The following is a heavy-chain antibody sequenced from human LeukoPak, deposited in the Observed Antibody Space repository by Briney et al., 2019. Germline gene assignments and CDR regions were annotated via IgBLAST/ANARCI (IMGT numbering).Heavy chain of an antibody. J-gene: IGHJ4*02. V-gene: IGHV4-34*01. CDR3: ARSQWLLGIDY. Sequence: SETLSLTCTVSGDSFTSVTDYWAWIRQPPGKGLEWIGEINHSGSTNYNPSLKSRVTISVDTSKNQFSLKLSSVTAADTAVYYCARSQWLLGIDYWGQGTLVTVSS. D-gene: IGHD3-22*01. CDR1: GDSFTSVTDY. CDR2: INHSGST.